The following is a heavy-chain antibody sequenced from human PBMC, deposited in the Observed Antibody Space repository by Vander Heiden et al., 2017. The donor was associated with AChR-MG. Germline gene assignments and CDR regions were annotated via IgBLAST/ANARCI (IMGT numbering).Heavy chain of an antibody. CDR2: ISYDGSNK. Sequence: VQLVESGGVVVQPGRSLRLSCAASGFTFSSYGMHWVRQAPGKGLEWVAVISYDGSNKYYADSVKGRFTISRDNSKNTLYLQMNSLRAEDTAVYYCAKDRYGSGSYPLIDYWGQGTLVTVSS. D-gene: IGHD3-10*01. CDR1: GFTFSSYG. V-gene: IGHV3-30*18. CDR3: AKDRYGSGSYPLIDY. J-gene: IGHJ4*02.